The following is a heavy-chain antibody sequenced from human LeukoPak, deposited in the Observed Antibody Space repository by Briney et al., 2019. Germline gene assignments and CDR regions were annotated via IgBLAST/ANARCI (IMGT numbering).Heavy chain of an antibody. CDR1: GFTFSSYA. V-gene: IGHV3-23*01. CDR3: AQTAYDSSGYYSYDAFDI. D-gene: IGHD3-22*01. Sequence: GGSLRLSCAASGFTFSSYAMSWVRPAPGKGLEWVSAISGSGGSTYYADSVKGRFTISRDNSKNTLYLQMDSLRAEDTAVYYCAQTAYDSSGYYSYDAFDIWGQGTMVTVSS. J-gene: IGHJ3*02. CDR2: ISGSGGST.